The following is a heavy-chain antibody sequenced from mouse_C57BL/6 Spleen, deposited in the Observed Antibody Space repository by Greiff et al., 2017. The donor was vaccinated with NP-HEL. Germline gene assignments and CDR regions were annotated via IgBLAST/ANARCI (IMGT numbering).Heavy chain of an antibody. CDR3: ARKGYNRGFAY. D-gene: IGHD1-3*01. J-gene: IGHJ3*01. CDR1: GYTFTSYW. CDR2: IDPNSGGT. V-gene: IGHV1-62-3*01. Sequence: QVQLKQPGAELVKPGASVKLSCKASGYTFTSYWMHWVKQRPGRGLEWIGRIDPNSGGTKYNEKFKSKATLTVDTSSSTAYMQLSSLTSEDSAVYYCARKGYNRGFAYWGQGTLVTVSA.